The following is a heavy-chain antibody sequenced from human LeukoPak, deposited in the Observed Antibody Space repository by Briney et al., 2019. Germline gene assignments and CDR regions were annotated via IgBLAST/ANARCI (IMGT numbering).Heavy chain of an antibody. D-gene: IGHD6-19*01. CDR2: IYPGDSDT. CDR3: ARQAYSSGWYVDDYYYYGMDV. Sequence: KNGESLKISCKGSGYSFTSYWIGWVRQMPGKGLEWMGIIYPGDSDTRYSPSFQGQVTISADKSISTAYLQWSSLKASDTAMHCCARQAYSSGWYVDDYYYYGMDVWGQGTTVTVSS. V-gene: IGHV5-51*01. CDR1: GYSFTSYW. J-gene: IGHJ6*02.